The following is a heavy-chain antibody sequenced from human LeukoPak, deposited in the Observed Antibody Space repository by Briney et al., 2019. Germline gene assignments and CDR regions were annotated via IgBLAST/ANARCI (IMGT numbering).Heavy chain of an antibody. CDR1: GYTFTSYG. D-gene: IGHD6-13*01. CDR3: AVGRQQLVMDY. Sequence: SVKVSCKASGYTFTSYGISWVRQAPGQGLEWMGGIIPIFGTANYAQKFQGRVTITADESTSTAYMELSSLRSEDTAVYYCAVGRQQLVMDYWGQGTLVTVSS. J-gene: IGHJ4*02. CDR2: IIPIFGTA. V-gene: IGHV1-69*13.